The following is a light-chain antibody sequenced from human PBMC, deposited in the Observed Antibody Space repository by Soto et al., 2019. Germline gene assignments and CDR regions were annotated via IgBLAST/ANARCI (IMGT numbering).Light chain of an antibody. CDR2: DAS. CDR1: QSINNW. V-gene: IGKV1-5*01. CDR3: QQYKTYSPT. Sequence: DIQMTQSPSTLTASVGDRVTITCRASQSINNWLAWYQQKSGKAPNLLIYDASSLQSGVPSRFSGSVSETEFTLTISSLQPDDFATYYCQQYKTYSPTFGQGTRLEIK. J-gene: IGKJ5*01.